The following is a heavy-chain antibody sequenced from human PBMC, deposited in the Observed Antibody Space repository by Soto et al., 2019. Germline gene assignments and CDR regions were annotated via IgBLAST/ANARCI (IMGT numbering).Heavy chain of an antibody. J-gene: IGHJ4*02. CDR1: AFTFSNYW. CDR3: ARVLITIVGATFDY. CDR2: IKQDGSEK. Sequence: GGSLRLSCAASAFTFSNYWMSWVRQAPGKGLEWVANIKQDGSEKYYVDSVKGRFTISRDNAKNSLSLQMNSLRAEDTAVYYCARVLITIVGATFDYWGQGTLVTVSS. D-gene: IGHD1-26*01. V-gene: IGHV3-7*05.